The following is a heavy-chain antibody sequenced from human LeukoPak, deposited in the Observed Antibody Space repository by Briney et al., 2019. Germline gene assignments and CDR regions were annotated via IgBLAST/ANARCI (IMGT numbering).Heavy chain of an antibody. D-gene: IGHD5-12*01. J-gene: IGHJ4*02. CDR1: GFTFSSSS. V-gene: IGHV3-23*01. CDR2: ITDAVGST. CDR3: AKEIFSGLLYIDY. Sequence: GGSLRLSCAASGFTFSSSSIGWVRQAPGKGLEWVSAITDAVGSTHYADSVKGRFTISSDNSKNTVYLQMNSLRPEDMAVYYCAKEIFSGLLYIDYWGQGTLVTVSS.